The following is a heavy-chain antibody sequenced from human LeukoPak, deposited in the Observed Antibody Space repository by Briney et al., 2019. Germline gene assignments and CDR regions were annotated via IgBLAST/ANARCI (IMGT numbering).Heavy chain of an antibody. CDR1: GFTFSSYS. CDR2: ISSSSSYI. V-gene: IGHV3-21*01. D-gene: IGHD1-14*01. CDR3: VDTDRGFIQH. Sequence: GGSLRLSCVASGFTFSSYSMNWVRQAPRKGLEWVSSISSSSSYIYYADSVKGRFAISRDNAKNSLYLQMNSLRAEDTAVYYCVDTDRGFIQHWGQGTLVTVSS. J-gene: IGHJ1*01.